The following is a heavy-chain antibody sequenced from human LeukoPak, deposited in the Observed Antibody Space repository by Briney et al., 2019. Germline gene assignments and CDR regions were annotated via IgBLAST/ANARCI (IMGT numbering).Heavy chain of an antibody. CDR3: AGEQSRYYYDSSGYLSAFDI. D-gene: IGHD3-22*01. CDR2: ISAYNGNT. CDR1: GYTFTSYG. Sequence: ASVKVSCKASGYTFTSYGISWVRQAPGQGLEWMGWISAYNGNTNYAQKLQGRVTMTTDTSTSTAYMELSRLRSDDTAVYYCAGEQSRYYYDSSGYLSAFDIWGQGTMVTVSS. J-gene: IGHJ3*02. V-gene: IGHV1-18*01.